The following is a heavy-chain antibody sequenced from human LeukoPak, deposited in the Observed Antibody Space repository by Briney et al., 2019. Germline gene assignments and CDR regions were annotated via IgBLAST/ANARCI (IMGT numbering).Heavy chain of an antibody. V-gene: IGHV1-18*04. D-gene: IGHD2-2*01. J-gene: IGHJ6*03. CDR3: ARVGVYFVDCSSTSCVRYMDV. Sequence: ASVKVSCKASGDTFTTDYIHWVRQAPGQGLEWMGWISAYNGNTNYAQKLQGRVTMTTDTSTSTAYMELRSLRSDDTAVYYCARVGVYFVDCSSTSCVRYMDVWGKGTTVTVSS. CDR2: ISAYNGNT. CDR1: GDTFTTDY.